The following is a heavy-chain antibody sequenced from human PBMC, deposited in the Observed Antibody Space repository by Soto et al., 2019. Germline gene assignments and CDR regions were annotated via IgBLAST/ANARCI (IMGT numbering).Heavy chain of an antibody. V-gene: IGHV1-69*12. Sequence: QVQLVQSGAEVKKPGSSVKVSCRTSGGTFNSYTFSWVRQAPGQGLEWVGGILPSYGTANYAQKFQGRVTIAANESASTVYMEVNILRSSDTAVYYCARAWGLPYPFDYWGQGTLVTVSS. CDR2: ILPSYGTA. D-gene: IGHD7-27*01. CDR3: ARAWGLPYPFDY. CDR1: GGTFNSYT. J-gene: IGHJ4*02.